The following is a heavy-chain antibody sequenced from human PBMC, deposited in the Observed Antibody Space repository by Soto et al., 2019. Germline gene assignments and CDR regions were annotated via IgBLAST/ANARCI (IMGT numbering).Heavy chain of an antibody. J-gene: IGHJ4*02. D-gene: IGHD2-15*01. CDR3: ARGYSRGIRRENAGLGY. CDR1: GGSFSGYY. V-gene: IGHV4-34*01. CDR2: INHSGST. Sequence: QVQLQQWGAGLLKPSETLSLTCAVYGGSFSGYYWSWIRQPPGKGLEWIGEINHSGSTNYNPFLKSRVTISVDTSKNQFSLKLSSVTAADTAVYYCARGYSRGIRRENAGLGYWGQGTLVTVSS.